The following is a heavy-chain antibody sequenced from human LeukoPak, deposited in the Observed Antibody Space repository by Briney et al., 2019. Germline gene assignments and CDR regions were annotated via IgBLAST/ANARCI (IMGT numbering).Heavy chain of an antibody. V-gene: IGHV3-30*04. Sequence: GKSLRLSCAASGFTLSNYAMHWVRQAPGKGLEWVAVISFDETKKYHADSVKGRFSISRETSKNTLYLQMNSLRDEDTGVYYCARDIMHVVDTADFYSSAFDVWGQGTVVTVSS. CDR3: ARDIMHVVDTADFYSSAFDV. J-gene: IGHJ3*01. CDR1: GFTLSNYA. CDR2: ISFDETKK. D-gene: IGHD3/OR15-3a*01.